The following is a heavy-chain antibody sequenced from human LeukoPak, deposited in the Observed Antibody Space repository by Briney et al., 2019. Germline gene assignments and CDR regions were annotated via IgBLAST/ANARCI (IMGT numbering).Heavy chain of an antibody. D-gene: IGHD6-19*01. Sequence: NPSQTLSLTCTVSGGSISSGSYYWIWIRQPAGKGLEGIGRIYTSGSTNYNPSLKSRVTISVDTSKNQFSLKLSSVTAADTAVYYCARDHKQWLVGPYYYYYMNVWGKGTTVTISS. CDR2: IYTSGST. CDR3: ARDHKQWLVGPYYYYYMNV. V-gene: IGHV4-61*02. J-gene: IGHJ6*03. CDR1: GGSISSGSYY.